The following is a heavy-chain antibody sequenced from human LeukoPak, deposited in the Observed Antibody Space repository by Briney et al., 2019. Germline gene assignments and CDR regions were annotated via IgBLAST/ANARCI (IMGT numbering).Heavy chain of an antibody. CDR3: ARDFALWFGEAYYGMDV. D-gene: IGHD3-10*01. CDR2: ISAYNGNT. J-gene: IGHJ6*02. CDR1: GYTFTSYG. V-gene: IGHV1-18*01. Sequence: GASVKVSCKASGYTFTSYGISWVRQAPGQGLEWTGWISAYNGNTNYAQKLQGRVTMTTDTSTSTAYMELRSLRSDDTAVYYCARDFALWFGEAYYGMDVWGQGTTVTASS.